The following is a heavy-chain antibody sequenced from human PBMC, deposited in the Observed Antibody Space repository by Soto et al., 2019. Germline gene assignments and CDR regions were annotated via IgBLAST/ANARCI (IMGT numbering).Heavy chain of an antibody. J-gene: IGHJ4*02. D-gene: IGHD6-13*01. CDR2: ISSSSSYI. Sequence: EVQLVESGGGLVKPGGSLRLSCAASGFTFSSYSMNWVRQAPGKWLEWVSAISSSSSYIYYADSVKGRFTISRDNAKKSLYLQMNSLRAEDTAVYYCARVGSAAGTGAGSLFDYWGQGTLVTVSS. CDR3: ARVGSAAGTGAGSLFDY. V-gene: IGHV3-21*01. CDR1: GFTFSSYS.